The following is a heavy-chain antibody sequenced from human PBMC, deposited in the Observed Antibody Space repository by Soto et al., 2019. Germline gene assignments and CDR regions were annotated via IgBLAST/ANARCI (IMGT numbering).Heavy chain of an antibody. D-gene: IGHD5-18*01. CDR2: MNPNSGNT. Sequence: ASVKVSCTASGYTFTSYDINWVRQATGQGLEWMGWMNPNSGNTGYAQKFQGRVTMTRNTSISTAYMELSSLRSEDTAVYYCSVGYSYGIDAFDIWGQGTMVTVSS. CDR3: SVGYSYGIDAFDI. V-gene: IGHV1-8*01. CDR1: GYTFTSYD. J-gene: IGHJ3*02.